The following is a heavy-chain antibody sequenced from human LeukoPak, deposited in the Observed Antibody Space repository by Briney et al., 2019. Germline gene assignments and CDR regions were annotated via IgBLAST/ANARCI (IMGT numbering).Heavy chain of an antibody. J-gene: IGHJ3*01. Sequence: PGGSLRLSCAASGFTLSSYAMSWVRQPPGKGLEWVSSIAGTGGSTYYADSVKGRFTLSRDNSENTLYLQLNSLRAEDSGIYYCAKAFRIVGIGNPDDAFDVWGQGTVVTVS. CDR1: GFTLSSYA. V-gene: IGHV3-23*01. D-gene: IGHD1-26*01. CDR3: AKAFRIVGIGNPDDAFDV. CDR2: IAGTGGST.